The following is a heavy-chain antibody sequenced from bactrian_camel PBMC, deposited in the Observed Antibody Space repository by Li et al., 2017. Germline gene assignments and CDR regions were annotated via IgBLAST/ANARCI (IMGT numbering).Heavy chain of an antibody. CDR2: IVAGGDNN. J-gene: IGHJ4*01. CDR3: VRDSTGGHYCRGPGYDYHY. V-gene: IGHV3S40*01. Sequence: VQLVESGGGTVQAGGSLKLACTAPGYLFSSFDMNWVRQAPGKGLEWISYIVAGGDNNYYADPVKGRFTIYRDNTKNTVYLQLNSLKTEDMAMYYCVRDSTGGHYCRGPGYDYHYWGQGTQVTVSS. CDR1: GYLFSSFD. D-gene: IGHD2*01.